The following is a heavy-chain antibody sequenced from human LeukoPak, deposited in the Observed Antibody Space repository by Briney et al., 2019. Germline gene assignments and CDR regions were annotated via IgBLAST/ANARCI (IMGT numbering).Heavy chain of an antibody. Sequence: PGRSLRLSCAASGFTFSSYGMHWVRQAPAKGLEWVAVIWYDGSNKYYADSVKGRFTISRDNSKNTLYLQMNSLRAEDTAVYYCARAYGDYCDYWGQGTLVTVSS. J-gene: IGHJ4*02. CDR1: GFTFSSYG. V-gene: IGHV3-33*01. CDR3: ARAYGDYCDY. CDR2: IWYDGSNK. D-gene: IGHD4-17*01.